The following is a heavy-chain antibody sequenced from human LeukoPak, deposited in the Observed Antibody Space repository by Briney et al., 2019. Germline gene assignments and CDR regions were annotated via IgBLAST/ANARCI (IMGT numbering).Heavy chain of an antibody. Sequence: PGGSLRLSCAASGFTFSSYSMNWVRQAPGKGLEWVSYISSSSSTIYYADSVKGRFTISRDNAKNSLYLQMNSLRAEDTAVYYCARDSGSVWFGDQWDAFDIWGQGTMVTVSS. CDR3: ARDSGSVWFGDQWDAFDI. CDR2: ISSSSSTI. CDR1: GFTFSSYS. V-gene: IGHV3-48*01. J-gene: IGHJ3*02. D-gene: IGHD3-10*01.